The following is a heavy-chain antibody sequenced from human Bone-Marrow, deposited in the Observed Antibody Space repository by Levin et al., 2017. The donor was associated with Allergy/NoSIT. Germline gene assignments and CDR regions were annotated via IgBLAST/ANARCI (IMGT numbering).Heavy chain of an antibody. J-gene: IGHJ5*02. CDR3: ARGERTGYYVDL. D-gene: IGHD3/OR15-3a*01. CDR2: IYNDGSRT. V-gene: IGHV3-74*01. Sequence: LSLTCAASGFTFHNYWMHWVRQAPGKGLVWVSRIYNDGSRTNYADSVKGRFTISRDNAKNTLFLQVTSLGAEDTAVYYCARGERTGYYVDLWGQGTLVTVSS. CDR1: GFTFHNYW.